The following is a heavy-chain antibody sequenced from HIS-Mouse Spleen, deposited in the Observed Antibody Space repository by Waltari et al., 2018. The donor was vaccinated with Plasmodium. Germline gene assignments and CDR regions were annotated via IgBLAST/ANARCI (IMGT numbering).Heavy chain of an antibody. D-gene: IGHD1-26*01. V-gene: IGHV4-39*01. J-gene: IGHJ4*02. Sequence: QLQLQESGPGLVKPSETLSLTCTVSGGSISSSSYYWGWIRPPPGKGLEWIGSIYYSGSTYHNPSLKSRGTISVDTSKNQFSLKLSFVTAADTAVYYCARRGGSYYYFDYWGQGTLVTVSS. CDR3: ARRGGSYYYFDY. CDR2: IYYSGST. CDR1: GGSISSSSYY.